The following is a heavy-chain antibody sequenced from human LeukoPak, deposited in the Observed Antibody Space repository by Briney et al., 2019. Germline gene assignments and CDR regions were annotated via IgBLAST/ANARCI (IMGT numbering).Heavy chain of an antibody. J-gene: IGHJ5*02. CDR2: INHSGST. D-gene: IGHD3-22*01. Sequence: GSLRLSCAASGFTFSSYAMSWVRQPPGKGLEWIGEINHSGSTNYNPSLKSRVTISVDTSKNQFSLKLSSVTAADTAVYYCARGPYYYDSSGVSPWFDPWGQGTLVTVSS. V-gene: IGHV4-34*01. CDR1: GFTFSSYA. CDR3: ARGPYYYDSSGVSPWFDP.